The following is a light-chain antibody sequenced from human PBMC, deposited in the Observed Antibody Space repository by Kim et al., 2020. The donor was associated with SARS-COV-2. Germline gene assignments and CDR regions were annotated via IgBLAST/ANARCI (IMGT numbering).Light chain of an antibody. Sequence: RVTNSCAGTSSNSGAGHDVHWCQQLPGTAPKLLIYGNSNRPSGVPDRFSGSESGTSASLAISGLQAEDEADYYCQSFDISLSGYVFGTGTKVTVL. CDR2: GNS. J-gene: IGLJ1*01. V-gene: IGLV1-40*01. CDR3: QSFDISLSGYV. CDR1: SSNSGAGHD.